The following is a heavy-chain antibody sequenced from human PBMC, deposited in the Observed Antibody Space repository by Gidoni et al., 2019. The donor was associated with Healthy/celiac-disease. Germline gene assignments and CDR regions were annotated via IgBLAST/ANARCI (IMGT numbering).Heavy chain of an antibody. J-gene: IGHJ4*02. D-gene: IGHD1-26*01. CDR2: INHIRST. CDR3: ARSRGGIVGAPLYYFDY. V-gene: IGHV4-34*01. CDR1: GGSFSGYY. Sequence: QVQLQQWGAGLLKPSETLSLTCAVYGGSFSGYYWRWIRQPPGKGLGWIGEINHIRSTNYNPSLKSRVTISVDTSKNQFSLKLSSVTAADTAVYYCARSRGGIVGAPLYYFDYWGQGTLVTVSS.